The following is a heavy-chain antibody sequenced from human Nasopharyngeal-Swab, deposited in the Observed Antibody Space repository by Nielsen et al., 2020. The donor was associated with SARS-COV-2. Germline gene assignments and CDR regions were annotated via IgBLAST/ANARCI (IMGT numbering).Heavy chain of an antibody. V-gene: IGHV2-70*20. CDR2: IEWDDDK. Sequence: SGPTLVKPTQTLTLTCTFSGFSLSTSGMCVSWVRQPPGKALEWLALIEWDDDKYYSTSLKTRITISKDTSKNQVVLTMTNMDPVDTATYYCTRSVVVAVEGAFDIWGQGTMVTVSS. D-gene: IGHD2-15*01. CDR1: GFSLSTSGMC. CDR3: TRSVVVAVEGAFDI. J-gene: IGHJ3*02.